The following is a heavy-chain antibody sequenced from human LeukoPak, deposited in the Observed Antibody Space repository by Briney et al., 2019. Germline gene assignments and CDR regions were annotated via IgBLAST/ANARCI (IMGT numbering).Heavy chain of an antibody. CDR2: IYSSGST. CDR1: GASVSGSNYY. CDR3: AKGQTYIRSRYGREGYYYYMDV. D-gene: IGHD3-3*02. J-gene: IGHJ6*03. Sequence: PSETLSLTCAVSGASVSGSNYYWGWIRQPPGKGLEWIGNIYSSGSTYYNASLQSRVTISIDTSKNQFSLKLSSVTAADTAVYYCAKGQTYIRSRYGREGYYYYMDVWGSGTTVSVSS. V-gene: IGHV4-39*07.